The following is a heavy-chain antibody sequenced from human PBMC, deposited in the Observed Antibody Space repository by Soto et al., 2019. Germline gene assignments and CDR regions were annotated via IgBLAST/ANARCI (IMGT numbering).Heavy chain of an antibody. D-gene: IGHD2-2*02. CDR3: AKTEWRVGIVVVPAAIAPDY. CDR1: GFTFSSYA. J-gene: IGHJ4*02. Sequence: GGALRLSCAASGFTFSSYAMSWVRQAPGKGLEWVSAISGSGGSTYYADSVKGRFTISRDNSKNTLYLQMNSLRAEDTAVYYCAKTEWRVGIVVVPAAIAPDYWGQGTLVTVSS. V-gene: IGHV3-23*01. CDR2: ISGSGGST.